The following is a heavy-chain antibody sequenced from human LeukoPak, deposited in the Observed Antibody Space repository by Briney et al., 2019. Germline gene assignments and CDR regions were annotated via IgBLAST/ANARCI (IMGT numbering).Heavy chain of an antibody. CDR3: ARDVGGNLDY. V-gene: IGHV3-7*05. CDR2: IKQDGSQK. CDR1: GFTFSTYW. J-gene: IGHJ4*02. D-gene: IGHD1-26*01. Sequence: GGSLRLSCAASGFTFSTYWMAWVRQAPGKGLEWVANIKQDGSQKNYVDSVRGRFIISRDNDKNSLYLQMNSLRAEDTAVYYCARDVGGNLDYWGQEILVTVSS.